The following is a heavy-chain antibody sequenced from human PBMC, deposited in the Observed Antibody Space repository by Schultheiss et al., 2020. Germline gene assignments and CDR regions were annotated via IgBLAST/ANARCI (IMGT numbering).Heavy chain of an antibody. D-gene: IGHD3-22*01. CDR3: ARVKAYYYDSRSRDAFDI. V-gene: IGHV4-31*11. Sequence: SETLSLTCVVSGASISSGGYYWSWIRQHPGKGLEWIGEINHSGSTNYNPSLKSRVTISVDTSKNQFSLKLSSVTAADTAVYYCARVKAYYYDSRSRDAFDIWGQGTMVTVSS. J-gene: IGHJ3*02. CDR2: INHSGST. CDR1: GASISSGGYY.